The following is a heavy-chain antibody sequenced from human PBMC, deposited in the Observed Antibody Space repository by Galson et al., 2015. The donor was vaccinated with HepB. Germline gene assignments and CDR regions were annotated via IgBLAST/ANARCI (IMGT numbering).Heavy chain of an antibody. CDR3: TTGSWVSSWYVY. CDR1: GFTFSNAW. D-gene: IGHD6-13*01. V-gene: IGHV3-15*01. Sequence: SLRLSCAASGFTFSNAWMSWVRQAPGKGLEWVGRIKSKTDGGTTDYAAPVKGRFTISRDDSKNTLYLQMNSLKTEDTAVYYCTTGSWVSSWYVYWGQGTLVTVSS. J-gene: IGHJ4*02. CDR2: IKSKTDGGTT.